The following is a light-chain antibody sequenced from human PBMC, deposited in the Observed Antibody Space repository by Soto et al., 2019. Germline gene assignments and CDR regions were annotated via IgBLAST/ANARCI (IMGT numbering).Light chain of an antibody. CDR3: SSYAGSNNPWV. J-gene: IGLJ3*02. CDR2: EVT. CDR1: SSDVGAYNY. V-gene: IGLV2-8*01. Sequence: QSALTQPPSASGSPGQSVTISCTGTSSDVGAYNYVCWYQQHPGKAPKLIISEVTKRPSGVPDRFSGSKSGNTASLTVTGLQAEDGADYYCSSYAGSNNPWVFGGGTKLTVL.